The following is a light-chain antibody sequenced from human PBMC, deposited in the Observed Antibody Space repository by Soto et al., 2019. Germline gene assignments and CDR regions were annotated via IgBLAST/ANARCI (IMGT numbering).Light chain of an antibody. Sequence: EIVMTHSPATLSVSPGEIATLSCRASQSVSSNLAWYQQKPGQAPRLLIYGASTRATGIPARFSGSGSGTDFTLTISRLEPEDFAVYYCQQYGSSPRTFGQGTKVDIK. CDR2: GAS. V-gene: IGKV3-15*01. J-gene: IGKJ1*01. CDR3: QQYGSSPRT. CDR1: QSVSSN.